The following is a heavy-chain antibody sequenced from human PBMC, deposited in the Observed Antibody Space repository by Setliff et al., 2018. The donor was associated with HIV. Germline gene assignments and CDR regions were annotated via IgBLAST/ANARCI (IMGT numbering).Heavy chain of an antibody. CDR2: INPTGGST. J-gene: IGHJ3*02. Sequence: GASVKVSCKASGFPYISYGISWVRQAPGQGLEWMGVINPTGGSTRNTQKFQGRVAMTRDTSTSTVYMELSSLRSEDTAVYYCASAGAWQRNALDIWGQGTMVTVSS. V-gene: IGHV1-46*01. CDR1: GFPYISYG. D-gene: IGHD5-12*01. CDR3: ASAGAWQRNALDI.